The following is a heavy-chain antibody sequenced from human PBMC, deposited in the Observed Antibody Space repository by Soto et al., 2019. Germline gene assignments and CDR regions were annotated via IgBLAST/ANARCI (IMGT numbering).Heavy chain of an antibody. CDR1: GFTFSSYE. D-gene: IGHD1-7*01. V-gene: IGHV3-48*03. CDR2: ISTSGSTI. J-gene: IGHJ4*02. Sequence: GSLRLSCAASGFTFSSYEMNWVRQAPGKGLEWVSYISTSGSTIYYADSVKGRFTISRDNAKNSLNLQMNSLRAEDTAVYYCARVISGTYVDYWGRGTLVTVSS. CDR3: ARVISGTYVDY.